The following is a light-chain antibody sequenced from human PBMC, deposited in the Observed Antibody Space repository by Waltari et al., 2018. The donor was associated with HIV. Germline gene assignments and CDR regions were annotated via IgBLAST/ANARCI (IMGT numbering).Light chain of an antibody. Sequence: QLVVTQSPSASASLVASVNPTCTLSSGPSHHAIACLQQQPQKAPRSLMKVNSDGSHNRGDGIPDRFSGSSSGAERYLTISSLQSEDESDYFCQTWGTGVRVFGGGTKLTVL. CDR3: QTWGTGVRV. J-gene: IGLJ3*02. CDR2: VNSDGSH. CDR1: SGPSHHA. V-gene: IGLV4-69*01.